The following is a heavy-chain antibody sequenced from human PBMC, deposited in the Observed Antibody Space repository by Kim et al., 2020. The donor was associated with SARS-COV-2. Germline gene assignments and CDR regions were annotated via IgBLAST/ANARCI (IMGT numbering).Heavy chain of an antibody. Sequence: GGSLRLSCAASGFTFSSYAMHWVRQAPGKGLEWVAVISYDGSNKYYADSVKGRFTISRDNSKNTLYLQMNSLRAEDTAVYYCARDPHYYYGSGSYLDYWGKGTLVTVSS. J-gene: IGHJ4*02. CDR3: ARDPHYYYGSGSYLDY. CDR2: ISYDGSNK. CDR1: GFTFSSYA. V-gene: IGHV3-30*04. D-gene: IGHD3-10*01.